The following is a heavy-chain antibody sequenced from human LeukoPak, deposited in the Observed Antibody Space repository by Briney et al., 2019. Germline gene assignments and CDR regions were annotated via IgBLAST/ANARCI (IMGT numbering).Heavy chain of an antibody. D-gene: IGHD1-26*01. CDR3: ARDLGAVNYNRFDP. CDR2: IYYSGST. CDR1: GGSISSYY. V-gene: IGHV4-59*01. Sequence: SETLSLTCTVSGGSISSYYWSWIRQPPGKGLEWIGYIYYSGSTNYNPSLKSRVTISVDTSKNQFSLKLSSVTAADTAVYYCARDLGAVNYNRFDPWGQGTLVTVSS. J-gene: IGHJ5*02.